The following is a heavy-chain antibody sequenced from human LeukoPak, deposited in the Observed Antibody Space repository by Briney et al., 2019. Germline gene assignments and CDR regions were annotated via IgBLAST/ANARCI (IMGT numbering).Heavy chain of an antibody. CDR1: GYSFTDYD. J-gene: IGHJ4*02. CDR3: ARTGHYQFDS. D-gene: IGHD3-9*01. V-gene: IGHV1-18*01. Sequence: ASVKVSCKASGYSFTDYDFSWVRQAPGQGLEWLGWVSIYNDNTNYAREFQDRITMTTDISTSTAYMELKSLTSDDTAVYFCARTGHYQFDSWGQGTLVTVSS. CDR2: VSIYNDNT.